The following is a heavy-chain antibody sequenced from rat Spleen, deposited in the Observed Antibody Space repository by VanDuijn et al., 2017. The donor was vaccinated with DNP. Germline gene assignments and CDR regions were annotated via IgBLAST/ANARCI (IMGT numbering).Heavy chain of an antibody. CDR1: GFIFSDYY. CDR2: ISYDGRSN. CDR3: ARHVLPLRVWDY. Sequence: EVQLVESGGGLEQPGRSLKLSCAASGFIFSDYYMAWVRQAPTKGLEWVAYISYDGRSNYRGDSVKGRFTLSRDNAKSTLYLQMNSLRSEDMATYYCARHVLPLRVWDYWGQGVMVTVSS. D-gene: IGHD1-4*01. V-gene: IGHV5-22*01. J-gene: IGHJ2*01.